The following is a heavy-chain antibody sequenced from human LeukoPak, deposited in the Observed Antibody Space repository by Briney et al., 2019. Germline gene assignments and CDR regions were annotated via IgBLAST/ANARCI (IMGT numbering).Heavy chain of an antibody. D-gene: IGHD3-10*01. V-gene: IGHV3-23*01. J-gene: IGHJ4*02. Sequence: GGSLRLSCAASGFTFSSYAMSWVRQAPGKVLEWVSAISGSGGSTYYADSVKGRFTISRDNSKNTLYPQMNSLRADDTAVYYCTKNENYYGSGSYYKPDYWGQGTLVTVSS. CDR2: ISGSGGST. CDR1: GFTFSSYA. CDR3: TKNENYYGSGSYYKPDY.